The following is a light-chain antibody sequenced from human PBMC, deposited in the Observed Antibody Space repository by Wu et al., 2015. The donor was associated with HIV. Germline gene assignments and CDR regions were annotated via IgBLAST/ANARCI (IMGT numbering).Light chain of an antibody. CDR1: QSVSSSY. V-gene: IGKV3-20*01. CDR3: QQYGSSLYS. Sequence: EIVLTQSPGTLSLSPGERATLSCRASQSVSSSYLAWYQQKPGQAPRLLIYGASSRATGIPDRFSGSGSGTDFTLTISRLEPEDFAVYYCQQYGSSLYSFGQGTKLETK. CDR2: GAS. J-gene: IGKJ2*03.